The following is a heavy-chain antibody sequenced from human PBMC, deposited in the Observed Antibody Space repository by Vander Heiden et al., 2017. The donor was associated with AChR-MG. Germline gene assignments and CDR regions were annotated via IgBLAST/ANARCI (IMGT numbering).Heavy chain of an antibody. J-gene: IGHJ4*02. CDR1: GVTFSDYA. D-gene: IGHD3-9*01. CDR3: ARTFLTGYYLLGYFEY. CDR2: ISYDGINK. Sequence: QVQLVESGGGVVQPGRSLRLSCPASGVTFSDYAMNWVRQPPGKGLEWVAVISYDGINKYYADSVKGRFSISRDNSKNTLYLQMNSLRAEDTAVYYCARTFLTGYYLLGYFEYWGQGTLVTVSS. V-gene: IGHV3-30-3*01.